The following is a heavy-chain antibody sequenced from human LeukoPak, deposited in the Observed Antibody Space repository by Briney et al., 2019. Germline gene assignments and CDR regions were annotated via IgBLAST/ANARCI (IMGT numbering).Heavy chain of an antibody. CDR2: ISAYNGNT. V-gene: IGHV1-18*01. J-gene: IGHJ4*02. D-gene: IGHD1-7*01. CDR3: ARDQMELLLFCDY. CDR1: GYTFTSYD. Sequence: ASVKVSCKASGYTFTSYDINWVRQATGQGLEWMGWISAYNGNTNYAQKLQGRVTMTTDTSTSTAYMELRSLRSDDTAVYYCARDQMELLLFCDYWGQGTLVTVSS.